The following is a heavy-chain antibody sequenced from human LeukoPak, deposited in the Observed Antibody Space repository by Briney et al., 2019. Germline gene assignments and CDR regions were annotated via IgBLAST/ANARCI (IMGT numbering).Heavy chain of an antibody. CDR2: ISSSSSTI. CDR1: GFTFSSYS. Sequence: GGSLRLSCAASGFTFSSYSMNWVRQAPGKGLEWVAYISSSSSTIYYADSVKGRFTISRDNAKNSLYLQMNSLRAEDTAVYYCARDGGLPAAIPVNWFDPWGQGTLVTVSS. V-gene: IGHV3-48*04. CDR3: ARDGGLPAAIPVNWFDP. J-gene: IGHJ5*02. D-gene: IGHD2-2*02.